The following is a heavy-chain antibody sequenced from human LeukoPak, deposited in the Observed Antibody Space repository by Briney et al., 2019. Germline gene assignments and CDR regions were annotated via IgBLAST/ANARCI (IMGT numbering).Heavy chain of an antibody. Sequence: ASVKVSCKASGYTFTGYYMHWVRQAPGQGLEWMGWINPNSGGTNYAQKLQGRVTMTRDTSIGTAYMELSRLRSDDTAVYYCARDSGERGSGSYLIAYWGQGTLVTVSS. J-gene: IGHJ4*02. CDR1: GYTFTGYY. CDR2: INPNSGGT. V-gene: IGHV1-2*02. D-gene: IGHD3-10*01. CDR3: ARDSGERGSGSYLIAY.